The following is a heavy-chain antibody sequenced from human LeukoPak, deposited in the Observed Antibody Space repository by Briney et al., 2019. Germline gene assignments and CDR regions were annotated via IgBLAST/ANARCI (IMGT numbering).Heavy chain of an antibody. CDR2: VSYDGSNK. Sequence: GGSLRLSFAASGFTFSSYAMHWVRQAPGKGLEWVAVVSYDGSNKYYADSVKGRFTISRDNSKNTLYLQMSSLRAEDTAVYYCARDRVGATDYFDYWGQGTLVTVSS. D-gene: IGHD1-26*01. CDR3: ARDRVGATDYFDY. CDR1: GFTFSSYA. V-gene: IGHV3-30-3*01. J-gene: IGHJ4*02.